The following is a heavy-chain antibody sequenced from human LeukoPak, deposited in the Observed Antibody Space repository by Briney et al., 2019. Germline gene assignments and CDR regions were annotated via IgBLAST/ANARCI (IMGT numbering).Heavy chain of an antibody. Sequence: SETLSLTCTVSGGSISSSSYYWSWIRQPAGKGLEWIGRIYTSGSTNYNPSLKSRVTISVDTSKNQFSLKLSSVTAADTAVYYCARVEVGAAGTVDYWGQGTLVTVSS. V-gene: IGHV4-61*02. CDR1: GGSISSSSYY. J-gene: IGHJ4*02. CDR2: IYTSGST. D-gene: IGHD6-13*01. CDR3: ARVEVGAAGTVDY.